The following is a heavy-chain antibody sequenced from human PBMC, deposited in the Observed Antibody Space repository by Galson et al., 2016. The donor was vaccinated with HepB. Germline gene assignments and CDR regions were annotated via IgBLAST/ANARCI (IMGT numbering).Heavy chain of an antibody. Sequence: SLRLSCAASGFSFSSYGIHWVRQAPGKGLEWVSVISYDGNKQYFAASVKGRFTISRDNSQNTLYLEMNSLRAEDTAVYYCAREPGRIQLYLHSFGMDVWGQGTTVTVSS. CDR1: GFSFSSYG. J-gene: IGHJ6*02. D-gene: IGHD1-1*01. CDR2: ISYDGNKQ. V-gene: IGHV3-30*03. CDR3: AREPGRIQLYLHSFGMDV.